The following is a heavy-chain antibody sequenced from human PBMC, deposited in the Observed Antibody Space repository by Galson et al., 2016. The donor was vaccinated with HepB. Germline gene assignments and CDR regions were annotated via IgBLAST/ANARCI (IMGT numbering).Heavy chain of an antibody. J-gene: IGHJ4*02. CDR1: GFSFSSYA. D-gene: IGHD6-19*01. CDR3: AKDRHSSGWFEFRNYFDS. Sequence: SLRLSCAASGFSFSSYAMSWVRQAPGKGLQWVSGISGSGDSTCYADSVKGRFTISRDNSKNTLYLQLNTLRAEDTAVYYCAKDRHSSGWFEFRNYFDSGGQGTLVTVSS. V-gene: IGHV3-23*01. CDR2: ISGSGDST.